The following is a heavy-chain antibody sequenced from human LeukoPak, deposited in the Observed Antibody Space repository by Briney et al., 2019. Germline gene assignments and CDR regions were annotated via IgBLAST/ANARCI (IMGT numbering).Heavy chain of an antibody. CDR1: GFTFSSYE. J-gene: IGHJ4*02. Sequence: GGSLRLSCAASGFTFSSYEMNWVRQAPGKGLECVSYISSSGSTIYDADSVKGRFTISRDNAKNSLYLQTNSLRAEDTAVYYCTRGSNSNYVFDYWGQGTLVTVSS. D-gene: IGHD4-11*01. V-gene: IGHV3-48*03. CDR3: TRGSNSNYVFDY. CDR2: ISSSGSTI.